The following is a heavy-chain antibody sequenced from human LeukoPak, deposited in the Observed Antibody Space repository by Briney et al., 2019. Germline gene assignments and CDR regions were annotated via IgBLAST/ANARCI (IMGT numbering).Heavy chain of an antibody. CDR1: GYTFTSYD. Sequence: ASVKVSCKASGYTFTSYDINWVRQALGQGLEWMGIINPSGGSTSYAQKFQGRVTMTRDTSTSTVYMELSSLRSEDTAVYYCARGLLRFLEWLPPGYWGQGTLVTVSS. J-gene: IGHJ4*02. CDR2: INPSGGST. D-gene: IGHD3-3*01. V-gene: IGHV1-46*01. CDR3: ARGLLRFLEWLPPGY.